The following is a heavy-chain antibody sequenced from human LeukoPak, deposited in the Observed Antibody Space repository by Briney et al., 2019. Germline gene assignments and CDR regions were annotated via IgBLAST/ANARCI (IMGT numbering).Heavy chain of an antibody. CDR2: IIPIFGTA. CDR3: AKKSGGSYYWDY. V-gene: IGHV1-69*13. D-gene: IGHD2-15*01. Sequence: SVKVSCKASGGTFSSYAISWVRQAPGQGLEWMGGIIPIFGTANYAQKFQGRVTITADESTSTAYMELSSLRSEDTAVYYCAKKSGGSYYWDYWGQGTLVTVSS. CDR1: GGTFSSYA. J-gene: IGHJ4*02.